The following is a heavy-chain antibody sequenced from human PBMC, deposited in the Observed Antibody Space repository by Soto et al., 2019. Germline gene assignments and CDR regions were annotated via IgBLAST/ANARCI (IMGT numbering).Heavy chain of an antibody. J-gene: IGHJ3*01. CDR3: ARPYCSGGSCYSDAFDV. Sequence: GESLKISCKASGYTFTSYWIGWVRRMPEKGLEWMGIIYPGDSDTRYSPSFQGQVTISVDKSISTAYLQWSRLKASDSAIYYCARPYCSGGSCYSDAFDVWGQGTMVTVSS. CDR2: IYPGDSDT. D-gene: IGHD2-15*01. CDR1: GYTFTSYW. V-gene: IGHV5-51*01.